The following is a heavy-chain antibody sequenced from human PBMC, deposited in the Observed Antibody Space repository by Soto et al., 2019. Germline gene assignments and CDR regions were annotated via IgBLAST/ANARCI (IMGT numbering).Heavy chain of an antibody. V-gene: IGHV3-7*01. Sequence: EVQLVESGGGLIQPGGSLRLSCAASGFTFSNYWMSWVRQAPGKGLEWVANIKLDGSEKYYVDSVKGRFTISRDNAKNSLYLQMNGLRAEDTAVYFCARGGGHFGYWGQGTLVTVSS. J-gene: IGHJ4*02. CDR3: ARGGGHFGY. CDR1: GFTFSNYW. D-gene: IGHD3-10*01. CDR2: IKLDGSEK.